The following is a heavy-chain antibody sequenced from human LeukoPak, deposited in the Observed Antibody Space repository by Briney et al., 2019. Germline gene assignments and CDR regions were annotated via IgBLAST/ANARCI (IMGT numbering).Heavy chain of an antibody. CDR3: AKVLGIAAAGTVDY. CDR2: ISGSGGST. V-gene: IGHV3-23*01. J-gene: IGHJ4*02. CDR1: GFTFSSYA. D-gene: IGHD6-13*01. Sequence: PGTCLRLSCAASGFTFSSYAMSWVRQAPGKGLEWVSAISGSGGSTYYADSVKGRFTISRDNSKNTLYLQMNSLRAEDMAVYYCAKVLGIAAAGTVDYWGQGTLVTVSS.